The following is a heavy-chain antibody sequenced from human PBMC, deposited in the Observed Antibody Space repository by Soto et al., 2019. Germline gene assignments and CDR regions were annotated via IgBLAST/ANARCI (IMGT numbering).Heavy chain of an antibody. Sequence: QVQLVQSGAEVKKPGASVKVSCKASGYTFTSYGISWVRQAPGQGLEWMGWISAYNGNTNYAQNLQGRVTMTTDTSTSTAYMELRSLRSDDTAVYYCARVWRDFWSGYQYYFDYWGQGTLVTVSS. CDR2: ISAYNGNT. D-gene: IGHD3-3*01. CDR1: GYTFTSYG. J-gene: IGHJ4*02. CDR3: ARVWRDFWSGYQYYFDY. V-gene: IGHV1-18*01.